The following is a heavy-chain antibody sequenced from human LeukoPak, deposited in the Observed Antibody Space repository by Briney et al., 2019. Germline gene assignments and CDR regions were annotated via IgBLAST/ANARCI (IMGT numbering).Heavy chain of an antibody. J-gene: IGHJ5*02. Sequence: GASVKVSCKASGYTFTSYGISWVRQAPGQGLEWMGWMNPNSGNTGYAQKFQGRVTMTRNTSISTAYMELSSLRSEDTAVYYCARGVKWFGEFREWFDPWGQGTLVTVSS. D-gene: IGHD3-10*01. CDR3: ARGVKWFGEFREWFDP. CDR1: GYTFTSYG. V-gene: IGHV1-8*02. CDR2: MNPNSGNT.